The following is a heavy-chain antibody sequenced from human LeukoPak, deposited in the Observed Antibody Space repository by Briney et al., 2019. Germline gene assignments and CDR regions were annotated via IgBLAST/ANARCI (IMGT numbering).Heavy chain of an antibody. CDR1: GGSISSYY. D-gene: IGHD6-19*01. CDR3: AGTQYRGWYGFES. Sequence: NPSETLSLTSSVSGGSISSYYWSWIRQPAGKGLEWIGRIYTSGSANYNPSLESRVTMSIDTSKNQFSLKLTSVTAADTAVYYCAGTQYRGWYGFESWGLGTLVTVSS. V-gene: IGHV4-4*07. J-gene: IGHJ4*02. CDR2: IYTSGSA.